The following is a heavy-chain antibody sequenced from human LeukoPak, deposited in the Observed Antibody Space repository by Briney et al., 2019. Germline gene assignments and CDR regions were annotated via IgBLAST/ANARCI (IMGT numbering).Heavy chain of an antibody. V-gene: IGHV3-30*04. CDR2: ISYDGSNK. Sequence: GRTLRVSCAASGFTFSSYAMHWVRQAPGKGLKWVAVISYDGSNKYYADSVKGRFTISRDNSKNTLYLQMNSLRAEDIVVYKQKTAYDILTGYDYWGQGTLVTVSS. CDR3: KTAYDILTGYDY. CDR1: GFTFSSYA. D-gene: IGHD3-9*01. J-gene: IGHJ4*02.